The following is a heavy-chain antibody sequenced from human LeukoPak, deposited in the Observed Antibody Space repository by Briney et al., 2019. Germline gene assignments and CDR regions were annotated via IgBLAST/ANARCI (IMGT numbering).Heavy chain of an antibody. CDR2: ITPYNGNT. V-gene: IGHV1-18*01. CDR3: ARDSTVVPTTQDY. Sequence: ASVKVSCKASGYTFSSYGISWVRQAPGQGLEWMGWITPYNGNTNYAQKLQGRVTMTTDTSTSTAYMELRGLRSDDTALYYCARDSTVVPTTQDYWGQGTLVTVSS. D-gene: IGHD5-12*01. J-gene: IGHJ4*02. CDR1: GYTFSSYG.